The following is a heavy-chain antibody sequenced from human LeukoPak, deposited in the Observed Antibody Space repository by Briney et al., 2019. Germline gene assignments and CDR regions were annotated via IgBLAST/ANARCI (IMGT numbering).Heavy chain of an antibody. Sequence: GGSLRLSCAASGFTFSNYAMHWVRQAPGKGLEWMSVISYDGRNKYFADSVKGRFTISRDNSKNTLYLQMNSLRAEDTAVYYCARGSKSYGDYIRSRIHYFDYWGQGTLVTVSS. D-gene: IGHD4-17*01. J-gene: IGHJ4*02. CDR1: GFTFSNYA. V-gene: IGHV3-30*04. CDR2: ISYDGRNK. CDR3: ARGSKSYGDYIRSRIHYFDY.